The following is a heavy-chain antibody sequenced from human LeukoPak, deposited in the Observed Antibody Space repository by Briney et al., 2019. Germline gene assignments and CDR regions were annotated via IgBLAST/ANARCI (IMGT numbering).Heavy chain of an antibody. D-gene: IGHD6-13*01. CDR2: ISSSGSTI. Sequence: GGSLRLSCAASGFTVSDYYMNWIRQAPGKGLEWISFISSSGSTIFYADSVKGRFTISRDNSKNTLYLQMNSLRAEDTAVYYCAKAPYSSSCCGYWGQGTLVTVSS. CDR3: AKAPYSSSCCGY. CDR1: GFTVSDYY. J-gene: IGHJ4*02. V-gene: IGHV3-11*04.